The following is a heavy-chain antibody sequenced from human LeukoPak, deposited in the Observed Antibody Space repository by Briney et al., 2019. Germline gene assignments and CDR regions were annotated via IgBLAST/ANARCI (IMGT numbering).Heavy chain of an antibody. CDR3: ARDPGDCSSTSCDY. D-gene: IGHD2-2*01. Sequence: GASVTVSCKASGYTFTGYYMHWVRQAPGQGLEWMGGIIPIFGTANYAQKFQGRVTITAGKSTSTAYMELSSLRSEDTAVYYCARDPGDCSSTSCDYWGQGTLVTVSS. CDR2: IIPIFGTA. J-gene: IGHJ4*02. V-gene: IGHV1-69*06. CDR1: GYTFTGYY.